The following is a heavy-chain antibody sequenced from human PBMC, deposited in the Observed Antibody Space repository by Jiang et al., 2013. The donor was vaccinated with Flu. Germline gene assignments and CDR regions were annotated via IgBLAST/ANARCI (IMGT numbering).Heavy chain of an antibody. V-gene: IGHV3-30-3*01. D-gene: IGHD2/OR15-2a*01. J-gene: IGHJ6*02. CDR1: GFTFNIYS. Sequence: VQLVESGGGVVQPGRSLRLSCAASGFTFNIYSMHWVRQAPGKGLEWVAVISNDGSGKYYAESVKGRFTISRDNSKNTLYLQMNSLRVEDTAMYYCAKVRSTYAQYYNGVDVWAKGPRSPSP. CDR2: ISNDGSGK. CDR3: AKVRSTYAQYYNGVDV.